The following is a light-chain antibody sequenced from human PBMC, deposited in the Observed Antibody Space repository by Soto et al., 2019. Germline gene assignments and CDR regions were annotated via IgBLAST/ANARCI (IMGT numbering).Light chain of an antibody. CDR2: AAS. CDR3: QPVNNCPLT. CDR1: QGISRS. V-gene: IGKV1-9*01. Sequence: IQLTQSPSSLSASMGDRVTLTCRASQGISRSLAWYQQKPGKAPKVLIYAASTLPSGVPSRFSGSGSGTDFTLTISNLQPEDFATYYCQPVNNCPLTFGGGTKVE. J-gene: IGKJ4*01.